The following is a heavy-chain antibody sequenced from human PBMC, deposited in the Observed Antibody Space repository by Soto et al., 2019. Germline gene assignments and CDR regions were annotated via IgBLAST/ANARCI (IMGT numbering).Heavy chain of an antibody. Sequence: QVQLVQSGAEVKRPGASVKVSCKASGYTFSNFGLSWVRQAPGQGLEWMGWLSGYNGDANSAHKFQGRVTMTTDTSTTTAYMEVRSLTSDATAVYYCARDKGYGFGWSSSSGMDVWGQGTTVTVSS. V-gene: IGHV1-18*01. CDR3: ARDKGYGFGWSSSSGMDV. CDR1: GYTFSNFG. D-gene: IGHD5-18*01. CDR2: LSGYNGDA. J-gene: IGHJ6*02.